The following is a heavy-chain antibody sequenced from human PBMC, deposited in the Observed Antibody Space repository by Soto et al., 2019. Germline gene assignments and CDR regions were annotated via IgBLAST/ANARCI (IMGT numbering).Heavy chain of an antibody. CDR2: IYTSGRT. Sequence: QVQLQESGPGLVKPSETLSLTCTVSGGSISSYYWSWIRLPAGKGLELIGRIYTSGRTNYNPSLKSRVTMSVDTSKHQFSLKLSSVTAADTAVYYCARENYYDSSGYYYPALWDYWGQGPLVTVSS. CDR3: ARENYYDSSGYYYPALWDY. CDR1: GGSISSYY. D-gene: IGHD3-22*01. J-gene: IGHJ4*02. V-gene: IGHV4-4*07.